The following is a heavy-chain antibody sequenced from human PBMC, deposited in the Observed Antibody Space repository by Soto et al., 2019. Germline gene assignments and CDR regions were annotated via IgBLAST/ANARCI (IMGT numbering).Heavy chain of an antibody. CDR2: INDRGSI. CDR3: ARESHDILTGPPWVWYFDL. Sequence: QVQLQQWGAGPLRPLETLSLTCGVSGGSFSGYYWAWIRQSPGKGLEWIGEINDRGSINYNPSLKXRVSISVXTXXNHYSLNLRSVTAADTAVYYCARESHDILTGPPWVWYFDLWGRGTLVTVSS. V-gene: IGHV4-34*01. J-gene: IGHJ2*01. D-gene: IGHD3-9*01. CDR1: GGSFSGYY.